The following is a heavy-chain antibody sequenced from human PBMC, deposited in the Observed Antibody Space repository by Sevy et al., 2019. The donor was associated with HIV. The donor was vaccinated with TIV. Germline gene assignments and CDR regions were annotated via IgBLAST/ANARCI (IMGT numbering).Heavy chain of an antibody. CDR3: ARGGSDAFDI. CDR2: IGTVGDT. Sequence: GGSLRLSCAASGFTFSSYDMHWVRQASGKGLEWVSAIGTVGDTFYPDSVKGRFTISRENAKNSLYLQMNSLRAGDTAVYYCARGGSDAFDIWGQETMVTVSS. D-gene: IGHD1-1*01. V-gene: IGHV3-13*01. J-gene: IGHJ3*02. CDR1: GFTFSSYD.